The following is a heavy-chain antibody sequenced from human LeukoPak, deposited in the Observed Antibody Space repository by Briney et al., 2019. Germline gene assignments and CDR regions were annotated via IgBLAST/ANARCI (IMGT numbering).Heavy chain of an antibody. V-gene: IGHV3-23*01. J-gene: IGHJ4*02. CDR3: AKSTRPIVVVTARNYFDY. CDR1: GFSFSNYG. CDR2: ITGNGATT. D-gene: IGHD2-21*02. Sequence: PGGSLRLSCAASGFSFSNYGMNWVRQAPGKGLEWVSGITGNGATTYYADSVKGRFTISRDNSRNTVYLQMNSLRAEDTAVYYCAKSTRPIVVVTARNYFDYWGQGTLVTVSS.